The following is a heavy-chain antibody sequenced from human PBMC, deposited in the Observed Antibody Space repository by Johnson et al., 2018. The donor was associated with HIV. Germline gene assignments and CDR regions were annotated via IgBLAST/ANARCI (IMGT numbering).Heavy chain of an antibody. CDR3: ASRVRVDAFDI. CDR1: GFMFDDYA. D-gene: IGHD4/OR15-4a*01. J-gene: IGHJ3*02. Sequence: SGFMFDDYAMSWVRQVPGKGLEWVSGISWNSGSIGYADSVKGRFTISRDNSKNTLYLQMNSLRAEYTAVYYCASRVRVDAFDIWGQGTMVTVSS. CDR2: ISWNSGSI. V-gene: IGHV3-20*03.